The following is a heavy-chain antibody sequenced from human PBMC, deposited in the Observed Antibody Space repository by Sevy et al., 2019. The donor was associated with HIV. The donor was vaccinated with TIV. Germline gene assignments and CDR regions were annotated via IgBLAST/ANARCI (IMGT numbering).Heavy chain of an antibody. Sequence: SETLSLTCVVSGGSISSGGYSWSWIRQPPGKGLEWIGSIYHSGTTYYNPSLKSRVSMSVDTSKSQFSLKLNSVTAADTAVYYCARARLYRAVLTDSGYFDYWGHGTLVTVSS. CDR2: IYHSGTT. J-gene: IGHJ4*01. CDR3: ARARLYRAVLTDSGYFDY. V-gene: IGHV4-30-2*01. D-gene: IGHD1-1*01. CDR1: GGSISSGGYS.